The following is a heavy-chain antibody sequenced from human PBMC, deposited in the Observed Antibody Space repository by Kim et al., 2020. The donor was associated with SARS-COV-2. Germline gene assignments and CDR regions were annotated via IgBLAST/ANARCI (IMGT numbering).Heavy chain of an antibody. D-gene: IGHD2-8*01. CDR2: GGST. CDR3: AKDRTKYY. Sequence: GGSTYYADSVKGRFTISRDNSKNTLYLQMNSLRAEDTAVYYCAKDRTKYYWGQGTLVTVSS. V-gene: IGHV3-23*01. J-gene: IGHJ4*02.